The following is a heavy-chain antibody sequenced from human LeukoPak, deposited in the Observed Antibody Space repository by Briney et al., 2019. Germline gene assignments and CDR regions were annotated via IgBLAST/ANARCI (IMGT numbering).Heavy chain of an antibody. D-gene: IGHD3-16*02. CDR3: ASVGVWGSYRFDY. CDR2: INAGNGNT. V-gene: IGHV1-3*01. Sequence: GASVKVSCTASGYTFTNYPMHWLRQAPGQRLEWMGWINAGNGNTKYSQKFQGRVTITRDTSASTAYMELSSLRSEDTAVYYCASVGVWGSYRFDYWGQGTLVTVSS. J-gene: IGHJ4*02. CDR1: GYTFTNYP.